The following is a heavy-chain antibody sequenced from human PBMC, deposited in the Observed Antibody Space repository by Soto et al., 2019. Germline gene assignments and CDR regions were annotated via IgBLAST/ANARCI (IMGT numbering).Heavy chain of an antibody. CDR1: GFTFSSYA. CDR3: ARDGEMATADY. V-gene: IGHV3-30-3*01. CDR2: ISYDGSNK. Sequence: QVQLVESGGGVVQPGRSLRLSCAASGFTFSSYAMHWVRQAPGKGLEWVAVISYDGSNKYYADSVKGRFTISRDNSKNTLYLQMNSLRAEDTAVYYCARDGEMATADYWGQGTLVTVSS. J-gene: IGHJ4*02. D-gene: IGHD5-18*01.